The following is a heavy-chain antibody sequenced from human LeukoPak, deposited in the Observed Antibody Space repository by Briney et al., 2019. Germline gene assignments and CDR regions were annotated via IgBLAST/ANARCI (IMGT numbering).Heavy chain of an antibody. Sequence: ASVKVSCKASGYTFIGYYMHWVRPAPGQGLEWMGWINPNSGGTNYAQNFQGRVTMTRDTSISTAYMEVSRLRSDDTAVYYCARDSGDSGNTFWYYWGQGTLVTVSS. D-gene: IGHD3-10*01. V-gene: IGHV1-2*02. J-gene: IGHJ4*02. CDR1: GYTFIGYY. CDR2: INPNSGGT. CDR3: ARDSGDSGNTFWYY.